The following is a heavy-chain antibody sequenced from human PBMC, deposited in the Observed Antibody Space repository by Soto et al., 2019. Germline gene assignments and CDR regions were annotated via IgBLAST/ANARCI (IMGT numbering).Heavy chain of an antibody. V-gene: IGHV4-34*01. CDR1: GDSINTDYY. CDR2: INHSGST. Sequence: LSLTCAVSGDSINTDYYWSWIRQPPGKGLEWIGEINHSGSTNYNPSLKSRVTISVDTSKNQFSLKLSSVTAADTAVYYCALYYDFWSGYYTRFDYWGQGTLVTVSS. J-gene: IGHJ4*02. CDR3: ALYYDFWSGYYTRFDY. D-gene: IGHD3-3*01.